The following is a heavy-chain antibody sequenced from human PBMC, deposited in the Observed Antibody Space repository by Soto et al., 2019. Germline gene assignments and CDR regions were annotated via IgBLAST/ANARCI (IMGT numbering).Heavy chain of an antibody. CDR2: ISAYNGNT. D-gene: IGHD3-22*01. V-gene: IGHV1-18*01. CDR1: GYTFTSYG. J-gene: IGHJ4*02. Sequence: ASVKVSCKASGYTFTSYGISWVRQAPGQGLEWMGWISAYNGNTNYAQKLQGRVTMTTDTSASTAYMELSSLRSEDTAVYYCARDGPIYYDSSGYDYWGQGTLVTVSS. CDR3: ARDGPIYYDSSGYDY.